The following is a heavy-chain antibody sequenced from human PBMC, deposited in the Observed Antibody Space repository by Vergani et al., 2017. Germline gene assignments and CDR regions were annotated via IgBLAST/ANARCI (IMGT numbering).Heavy chain of an antibody. Sequence: QVQLQESGPGLVRPSQTLSLTCTVSGGSISSGSYYWSWFRQPAGKGLEWIGRFYTGGGTSYNPSLKSRFTISVDPSKNPFSLQLSSVTAADTAVYYCARDPLYSTTWPFLLLDMDVWGQGTTVTVSS. CDR2: FYTGGGT. CDR1: GGSISSGSYY. V-gene: IGHV4-61*02. D-gene: IGHD6-13*01. J-gene: IGHJ6*02. CDR3: ARDPLYSTTWPFLLLDMDV.